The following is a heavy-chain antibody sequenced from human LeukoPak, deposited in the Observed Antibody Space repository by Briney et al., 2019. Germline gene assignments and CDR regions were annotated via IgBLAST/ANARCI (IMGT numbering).Heavy chain of an antibody. CDR3: ARDLEVGSSCPQGY. Sequence: GGSLRLSCAASGFTFDDYVMNWVRQAPGKGLEWVSGVNWNGISTGYADSVKGRFTISRDNAKNCLYLQMNSLRAEDTALYYCARDLEVGSSCPQGYWGQGTLVTVSS. CDR2: VNWNGIST. J-gene: IGHJ4*02. D-gene: IGHD6-6*01. V-gene: IGHV3-20*04. CDR1: GFTFDDYV.